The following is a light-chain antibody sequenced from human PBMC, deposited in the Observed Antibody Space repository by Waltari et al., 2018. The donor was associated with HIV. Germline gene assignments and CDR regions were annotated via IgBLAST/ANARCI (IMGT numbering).Light chain of an antibody. CDR1: PSVLFSSNNKNY. V-gene: IGKV4-1*01. J-gene: IGKJ4*01. Sequence: DIVMTQSPDSLAASLGARATINCKYSPSVLFSSNNKNYVAWYQQKPGQPPKLLFYWASTREFGVPDRFSGSGSGTDFTLTIGSLQAEDVAVYFCQQYYSSPLTFGGGTKVEIK. CDR2: WAS. CDR3: QQYYSSPLT.